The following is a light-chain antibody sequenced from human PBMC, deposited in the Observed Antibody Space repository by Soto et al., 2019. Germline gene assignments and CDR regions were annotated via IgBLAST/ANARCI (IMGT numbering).Light chain of an antibody. V-gene: IGKV1-5*03. CDR1: QTISSW. Sequence: DMHMTQSPSPLSGSVGDRVTITCRASQTISSWLAWYQQKPGKAPKLLIYKASTLKSGVPSRFSGSGSGTEFTLTISSLQPDDFATYYCQHYNSYSEACGKGTKVDSK. CDR2: KAS. J-gene: IGKJ1*01. CDR3: QHYNSYSEA.